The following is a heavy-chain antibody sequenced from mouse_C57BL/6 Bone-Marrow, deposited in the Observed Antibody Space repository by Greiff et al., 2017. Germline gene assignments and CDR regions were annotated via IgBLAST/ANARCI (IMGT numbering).Heavy chain of an antibody. CDR2: ISSGGDYI. CDR3: TRDWDYGSRDAMDY. J-gene: IGHJ4*01. Sequence: EVKVVESGEGLVKPGGSLKLSCAASGFTFSSYAMSWVRQTPEKRLEWVAYISSGGDYIYYADTVKGRFTISRDNARNTLYLQMSSLKSEDTAMYYCTRDWDYGSRDAMDYWGQGTSVTVSS. D-gene: IGHD1-1*01. CDR1: GFTFSSYA. V-gene: IGHV5-9-1*02.